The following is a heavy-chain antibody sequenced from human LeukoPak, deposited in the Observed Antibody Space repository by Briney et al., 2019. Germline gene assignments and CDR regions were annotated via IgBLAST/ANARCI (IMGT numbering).Heavy chain of an antibody. Sequence: GGSLRLSCAASGFTVSSNYMSWVRQSPGKGLEWVSVVYSGGSTYYADSVKGRFTISRDNSKNTLYLQMNSLRAEDTAVYYCAREGYSYGYDAFDIWGQGTMVTVSS. J-gene: IGHJ3*02. CDR1: GFTVSSNY. D-gene: IGHD5-18*01. CDR3: AREGYSYGYDAFDI. V-gene: IGHV3-66*01. CDR2: VYSGGST.